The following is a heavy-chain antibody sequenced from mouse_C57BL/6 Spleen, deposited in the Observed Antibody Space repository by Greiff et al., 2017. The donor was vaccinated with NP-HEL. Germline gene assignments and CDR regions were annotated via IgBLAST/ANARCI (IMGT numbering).Heavy chain of an antibody. D-gene: IGHD2-2*01. V-gene: IGHV1-69*01. J-gene: IGHJ2*01. Sequence: QVQLQQPGAELVMPGASVKLSCKASGYTFTSYWMHWVKQRPGQGLEWIGEIDPSDSSTNYNQKFKGKSTLTVDKSSSTAYMQLSSLTSEDSAVYYCARGGYGTLDYWGQGTTLTVAS. CDR1: GYTFTSYW. CDR2: IDPSDSST. CDR3: ARGGYGTLDY.